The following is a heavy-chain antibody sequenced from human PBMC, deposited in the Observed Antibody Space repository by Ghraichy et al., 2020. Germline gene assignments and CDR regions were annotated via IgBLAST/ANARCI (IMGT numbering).Heavy chain of an antibody. V-gene: IGHV1-18*01. CDR1: EYTFTNYG. Sequence: ASVKVSCKASEYTFTNYGFSWVRQAPGQGLEWMGWISAYNGNTNFAQRLQGRVTMTTDTSTSTAYMELRSLRSDDTAGYYCARDWGHCTSTTCYDPSGYWGQGTLVTVSA. CDR3: ARDWGHCTSTTCYDPSGY. D-gene: IGHD2-2*01. CDR2: ISAYNGNT. J-gene: IGHJ4*02.